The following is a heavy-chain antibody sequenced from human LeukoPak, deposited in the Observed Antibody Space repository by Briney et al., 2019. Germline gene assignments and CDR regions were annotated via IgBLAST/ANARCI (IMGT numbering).Heavy chain of an antibody. J-gene: IGHJ6*02. CDR3: ARVRGYCSSTSCLHYYYYYGMDA. D-gene: IGHD2-2*01. CDR1: GFTFSSYA. CDR2: ISYDGSNK. V-gene: IGHV3-30-3*01. Sequence: GGSLRLSCAASGFTFSSYAMHWVRQAPGKGLEWVAVISYDGSNKYYADSVKGRFTISRDNSKNTLYLQMNSLRAEDTAVYYCARVRGYCSSTSCLHYYYYYGMDAWGQGTTVTVSS.